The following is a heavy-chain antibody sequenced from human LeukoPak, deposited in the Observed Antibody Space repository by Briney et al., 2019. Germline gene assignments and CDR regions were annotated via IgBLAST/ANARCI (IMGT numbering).Heavy chain of an antibody. J-gene: IGHJ4*02. CDR1: GYTLTELS. D-gene: IGHD3-22*01. V-gene: IGHV1-24*01. CDR3: ATTHYYDSSGTFDY. CDR2: FDPEDGET. Sequence: GAPVKVSCKVSGYTLTELSMHWVRQAPGKGLEWMGGFDPEDGETIYAQKFQGRVTMTEDTSTDTAYMELSSLRSEDTAVYYCATTHYYDSSGTFDYWGQGTLVTVSS.